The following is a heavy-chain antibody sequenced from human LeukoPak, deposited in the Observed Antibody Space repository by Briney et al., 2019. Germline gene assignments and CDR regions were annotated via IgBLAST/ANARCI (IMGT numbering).Heavy chain of an antibody. CDR3: AREFADGRGFDY. V-gene: IGHV1-8*01. D-gene: IGHD3-10*01. CDR2: MNPNSGNT. J-gene: IGHJ4*02. CDR1: GYTFTSYD. Sequence: GASVKVSCKASGYTFTSYDINWVRQATGQGLEWMGWMNPNSGNTGYAQKFQGRVTMTRNTSISTAYMELSSLRSEDTAVYYCAREFADGRGFDYWGQGTLVTVSS.